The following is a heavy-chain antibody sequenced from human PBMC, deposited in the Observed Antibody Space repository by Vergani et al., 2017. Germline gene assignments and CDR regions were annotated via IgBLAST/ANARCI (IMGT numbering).Heavy chain of an antibody. CDR1: GFTFRIYG. Sequence: QVQLVESGGGVVQPGGSLRLSCIASGFTFRIYGMHWVRQAPGKGLEWVAFIRYDGSNKYYADSVKGRFTISRDNSKNTLYLQMNSLRAEDTAVYYCARGGSNLANPEDYWGLGTLVTVSS. V-gene: IGHV3-30*02. CDR2: IRYDGSNK. J-gene: IGHJ4*02. D-gene: IGHD1-14*01. CDR3: ARGGSNLANPEDY.